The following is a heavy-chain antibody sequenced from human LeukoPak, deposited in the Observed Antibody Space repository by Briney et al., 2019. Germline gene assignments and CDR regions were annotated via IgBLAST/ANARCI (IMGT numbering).Heavy chain of an antibody. CDR1: GYTFTSYY. D-gene: IGHD3-10*01. V-gene: IGHV1-46*01. CDR3: ARERPTGGSGSYLGSDP. J-gene: IGHJ5*02. CDR2: INPSGGST. Sequence: ASVKVSCKASGYTFTSYYMHWVRQAPGQGLEWMGIINPSGGSTSYAQKFQGRATMTRDMSTSTVYMELSSLRSEDTAVYYCARERPTGGSGSYLGSDPWGQGTLVTVSS.